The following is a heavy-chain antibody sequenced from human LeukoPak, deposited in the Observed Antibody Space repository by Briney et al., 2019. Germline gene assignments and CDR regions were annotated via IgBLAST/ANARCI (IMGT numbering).Heavy chain of an antibody. CDR1: GVTFSSYA. Sequence: GRSLRLSCAASGVTFSSYAMHWVRQAPGKGLEWVAVISYDGSNKYYADSVKGRFTISRDNSKNTLYLQMNTLRAEDPAVYYCAREPTYSGNDYWGQGTLVTVSS. D-gene: IGHD5-12*01. V-gene: IGHV3-30*04. CDR3: AREPTYSGNDY. CDR2: ISYDGSNK. J-gene: IGHJ4*02.